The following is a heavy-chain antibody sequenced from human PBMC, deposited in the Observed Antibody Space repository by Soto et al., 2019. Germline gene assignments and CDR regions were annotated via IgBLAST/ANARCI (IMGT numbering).Heavy chain of an antibody. CDR1: GGSISSSSYY. D-gene: IGHD3-9*01. CDR3: ARRPRLARPSYDILTDYYYYGMDV. V-gene: IGHV4-39*01. Sequence: QLQLQESGPGLVKPSETLSLTCTVSGGSISSSSYYWGWIRQPPGKGLEWIGSIYYSGSTYYNPSLKSRVTISVDTSKNQFSLKLSSVTAADTAVYYCARRPRLARPSYDILTDYYYYGMDVWGQGTTVTVSS. CDR2: IYYSGST. J-gene: IGHJ6*02.